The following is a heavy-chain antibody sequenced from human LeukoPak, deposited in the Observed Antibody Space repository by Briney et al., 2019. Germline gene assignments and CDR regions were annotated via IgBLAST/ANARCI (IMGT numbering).Heavy chain of an antibody. D-gene: IGHD4-17*01. CDR1: GFTFTNFA. CDR2: ISGSGDTT. CDR3: AKGTATVTSIYYYMDV. J-gene: IGHJ6*03. V-gene: IGHV3-23*01. Sequence: AGGSLRLSCAASGFTFTNFAMSWVRQASGKGLEWVSAISGSGDTTYYANSVKGRFTIFRDDSKNTLYLQMNSLRAEDTAVYYCAKGTATVTSIYYYMDVWGKGTTVTVSS.